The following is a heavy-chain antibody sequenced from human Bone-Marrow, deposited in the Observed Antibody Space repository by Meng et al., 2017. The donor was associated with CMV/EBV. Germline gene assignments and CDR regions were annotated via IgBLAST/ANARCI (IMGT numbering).Heavy chain of an antibody. D-gene: IGHD2-15*01. Sequence: GESLKISCAASGFTFSSYWMHWVRQAPGKGLVWVSRINSDGSSTSYADSVKGRFTISRDNAKNTRYLQMNSLRAEDTAVYYCAREFEGCSGGSCYSLFDYWGQGTLVTVSS. CDR1: GFTFSSYW. J-gene: IGHJ4*02. CDR3: AREFEGCSGGSCYSLFDY. V-gene: IGHV3-74*01. CDR2: INSDGSST.